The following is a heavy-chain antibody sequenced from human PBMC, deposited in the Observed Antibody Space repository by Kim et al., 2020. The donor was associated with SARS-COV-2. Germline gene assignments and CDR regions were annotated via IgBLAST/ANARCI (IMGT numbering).Heavy chain of an antibody. CDR1: GGSISSYY. CDR2: ISYSEST. Sequence: SQTLSLTCTVSGGSISSYYWSWIRQPPGKGLELIGYISYSESTNYNPSLKSRVTISVDTSKNQFSLQLSSVTAAVTAVYDCASYGSGSYYFGDNRYFDYWGQGTLVTVSS. CDR3: ASYGSGSYYFGDNRYFDY. J-gene: IGHJ4*02. V-gene: IGHV4-59*13. D-gene: IGHD3-10*01.